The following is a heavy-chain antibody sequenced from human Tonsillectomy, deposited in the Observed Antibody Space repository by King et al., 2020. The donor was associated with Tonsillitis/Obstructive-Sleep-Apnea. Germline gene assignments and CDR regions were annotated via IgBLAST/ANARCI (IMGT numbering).Heavy chain of an antibody. V-gene: IGHV4-39*01. CDR1: CGSISSRSYY. D-gene: IGHD4-17*01. Sequence: QLQESGPGLVKPSETLSLTCTVACGSISSRSYYWGWIRQTPGKGLEWIGSIYYSGTTYYNPSLESRVTISVDTSKNQFSLKLNSVTAADTAVYYCVRQTEDGVYYYYHMDVWGKGTKVTVSS. CDR3: VRQTEDGVYYYYHMDV. J-gene: IGHJ6*03. CDR2: IYYSGTT.